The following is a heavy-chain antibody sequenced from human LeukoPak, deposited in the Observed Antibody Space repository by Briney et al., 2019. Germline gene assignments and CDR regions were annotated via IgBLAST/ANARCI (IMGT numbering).Heavy chain of an antibody. V-gene: IGHV4-59*11. J-gene: IGHJ4*02. CDR2: SFYSGST. CDR3: ARGTGNWNFGV. D-gene: IGHD1-7*01. CDR1: GASINSHY. Sequence: SETLSLTRTVFGASINSHYWSWFRQSPGKGLEWIGHSFYSGSTNYSPSLRSRVTISVDRPNNKFSLRLRSVTAADTAIYYCARGTGNWNFGVWGRGSLIIVSS.